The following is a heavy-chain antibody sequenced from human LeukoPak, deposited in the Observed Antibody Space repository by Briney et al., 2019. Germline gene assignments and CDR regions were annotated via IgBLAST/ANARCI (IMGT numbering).Heavy chain of an antibody. CDR1: GGSISSSSYY. J-gene: IGHJ3*02. D-gene: IGHD3-16*02. CDR2: IYYSGSS. Sequence: SETLSLTCTVSGGSISSSSYYWGWIRQPPWKGLEWIGSIYYSGSSYYNPSLKSRVIISVDTSKNQFSLKLSSVTAADTAVYYCASQLGLGELSFPSAFHIWGQGTMVTVSS. V-gene: IGHV4-39*07. CDR3: ASQLGLGELSFPSAFHI.